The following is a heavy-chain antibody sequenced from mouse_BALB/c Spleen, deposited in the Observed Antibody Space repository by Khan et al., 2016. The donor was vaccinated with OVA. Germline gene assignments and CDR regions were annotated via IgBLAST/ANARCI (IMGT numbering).Heavy chain of an antibody. CDR1: GFIFTSYY. CDR2: IYPGNLNT. Sequence: VQLVESGPELVKPGASVRISCKASGFIFTSYYINWVKQRPGQGLEWIGWIYPGNLNTKYNEKFKDKATLTADKSSNTAYMQLSSLTSEDSAVYFCAREGYYGNYRAWVAYWGQGTLVAVSA. J-gene: IGHJ3*01. D-gene: IGHD2-1*01. V-gene: IGHV1S56*01. CDR3: AREGYYGNYRAWVAY.